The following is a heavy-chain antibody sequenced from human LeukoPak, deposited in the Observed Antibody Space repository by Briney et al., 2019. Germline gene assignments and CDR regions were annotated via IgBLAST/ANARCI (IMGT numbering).Heavy chain of an antibody. Sequence: GGSLRLSCAASGFTFSDYYMSWIRQAPGKGLECVSYISSSGNTTYHADSVKGRFTISRDNSKNTLYLQMNSLRAEDTAVYYCAKDSDSSGYYAPFDYWGQGTLVTVSS. CDR1: GFTFSDYY. CDR2: ISSSGNTT. CDR3: AKDSDSSGYYAPFDY. V-gene: IGHV3-11*04. J-gene: IGHJ4*02. D-gene: IGHD3-22*01.